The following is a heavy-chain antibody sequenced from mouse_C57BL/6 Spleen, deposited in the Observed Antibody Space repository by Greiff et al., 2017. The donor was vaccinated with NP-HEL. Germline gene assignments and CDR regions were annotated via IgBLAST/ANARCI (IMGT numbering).Heavy chain of an antibody. Sequence: QVQLQQSGAELVKPGASVKMSCKASGYTFTSYWITWVKQRPGQGLEWIGDIYPGSGSTNYNEKFKSKATLTVDTSSSTAYMQLSSLTSEDSAVYYCARPHYYGSSHWYFDVWGTGTTVTVSS. CDR1: GYTFTSYW. V-gene: IGHV1-55*01. D-gene: IGHD1-1*01. J-gene: IGHJ1*03. CDR2: IYPGSGST. CDR3: ARPHYYGSSHWYFDV.